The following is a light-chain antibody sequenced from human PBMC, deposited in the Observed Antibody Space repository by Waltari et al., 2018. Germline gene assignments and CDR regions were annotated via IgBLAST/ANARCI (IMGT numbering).Light chain of an antibody. CDR3: QQYNSWPLT. V-gene: IGKV3-15*01. CDR1: QSVAGS. CDR2: GAS. J-gene: IGKJ4*01. Sequence: EIVLTQSPVTLPVSPGDGATPFCKASQSVAGSLAWYQQKPGQAPRLLIYGASTRATGIPATFSGSGSGTDFILTISSLQSEDFAVYYCQQYNSWPLTFGGGTTVEIK.